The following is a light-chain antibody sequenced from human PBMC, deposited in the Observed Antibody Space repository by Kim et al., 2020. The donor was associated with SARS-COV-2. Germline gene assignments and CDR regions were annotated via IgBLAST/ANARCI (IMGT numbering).Light chain of an antibody. Sequence: DIQMTQSPSSLSASVGDRVTITCRASQSISSWLDWYQQKPGKAPKLLIYKASSLESGVPSRFSGSGYGTEFTLTINSLQPDDFATYYCQQYNNYSGTFGGGTKVEI. J-gene: IGKJ4*01. V-gene: IGKV1-5*03. CDR1: QSISSW. CDR3: QQYNNYSGT. CDR2: KAS.